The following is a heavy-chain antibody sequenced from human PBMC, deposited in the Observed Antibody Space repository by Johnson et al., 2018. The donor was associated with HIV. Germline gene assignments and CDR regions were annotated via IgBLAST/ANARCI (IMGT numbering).Heavy chain of an antibody. J-gene: IGHJ3*02. CDR1: GFTFSSYW. Sequence: MQLVESGGGLVQPGGSLRLSCAASGFTFSSYWMSWVRQAPGKGLEWVANIKQDGSEKYYVDSVRGRFTISRDNAKNSLYLQMNSLRAEDTAVYYCARDPDLDAFDMWGQGTVVHVSS. CDR2: IKQDGSEK. D-gene: IGHD1-14*01. V-gene: IGHV3-7*05. CDR3: ARDPDLDAFDM.